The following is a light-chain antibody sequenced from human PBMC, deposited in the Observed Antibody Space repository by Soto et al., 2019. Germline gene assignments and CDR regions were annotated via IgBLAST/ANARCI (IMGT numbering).Light chain of an antibody. CDR1: TSDVGGYNY. Sequence: QSALTQPASVSGSPGQSITISCTGTTSDVGGYNYVSWYQQHPGKAPKLMIYEVSNRPSGVSNRFSGSKSANTASLTISGLQAEDEADYYCSSYTSSTTRAMVFGGGTKLTVL. J-gene: IGLJ2*01. CDR3: SSYTSSTTRAMV. CDR2: EVS. V-gene: IGLV2-14*01.